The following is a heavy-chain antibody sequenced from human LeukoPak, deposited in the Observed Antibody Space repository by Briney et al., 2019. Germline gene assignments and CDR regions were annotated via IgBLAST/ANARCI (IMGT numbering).Heavy chain of an antibody. D-gene: IGHD3-10*01. J-gene: IGHJ4*02. CDR2: INHRGST. Sequence: SETLSLTCAVYGGSFSGYYWSWIRQPPGKGLEWIGEINHRGSTNYNPSLKSRVTISVDTSKNQFSLKLGSVTAADTAVYYCARSRLLWFRELLYDYWGQGTLVTVSS. V-gene: IGHV4-34*01. CDR3: ARSRLLWFRELLYDY. CDR1: GGSFSGYY.